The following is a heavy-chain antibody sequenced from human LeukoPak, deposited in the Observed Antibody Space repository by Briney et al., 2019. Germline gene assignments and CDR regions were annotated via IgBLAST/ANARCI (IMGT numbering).Heavy chain of an antibody. Sequence: GASAKVSCKDSGYIFTGYYMHWVRQAPGPGLEWMGWINPNSGDTDYTQKFQGRVTMTMDTSIRTVYMELSSLKSDDTAVYYCTRGRRLDNAPTAPCEYWGQGTLVTVSS. CDR2: INPNSGDT. CDR1: GYIFTGYY. D-gene: IGHD2-2*03. J-gene: IGHJ4*02. V-gene: IGHV1-2*02. CDR3: TRGRRLDNAPTAPCEY.